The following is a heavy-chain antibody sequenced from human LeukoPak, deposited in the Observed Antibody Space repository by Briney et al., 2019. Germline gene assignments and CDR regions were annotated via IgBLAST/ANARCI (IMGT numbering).Heavy chain of an antibody. CDR2: ISGSGGST. CDR3: AKVRPTDDYGDYVYFDF. J-gene: IGHJ4*02. CDR1: GFTFSSYA. D-gene: IGHD4-17*01. V-gene: IGHV3-23*01. Sequence: PGGSLRLSCAASGFTFSSYAMSWVRQAPGKGLEWVSGISGSGGSTYYADSVKGRFTISRGDSQNTLYLQMNDLRAEDTAVYYCAKVRPTDDYGDYVYFDFWGQGTLVTVSS.